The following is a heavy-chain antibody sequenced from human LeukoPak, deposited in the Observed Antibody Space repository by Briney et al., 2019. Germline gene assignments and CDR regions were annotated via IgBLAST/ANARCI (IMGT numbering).Heavy chain of an antibody. J-gene: IGHJ3*02. Sequence: NTSETLSLTCTASGGSISSYYWSWIRQPPGKGLEWIGYIYYSGSTNYIPSLKSRVTISVDTSKNQFSLKLSSVTAADTAVYYCARDSPYSSGWYGAFDIWGQGTMVTVSS. CDR3: ARDSPYSSGWYGAFDI. V-gene: IGHV4-59*01. CDR2: IYYSGST. CDR1: GGSISSYY. D-gene: IGHD6-19*01.